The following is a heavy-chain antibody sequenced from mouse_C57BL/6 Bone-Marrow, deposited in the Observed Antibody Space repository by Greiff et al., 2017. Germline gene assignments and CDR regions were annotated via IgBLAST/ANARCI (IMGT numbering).Heavy chain of an antibody. CDR3: TGFLYDY. CDR1: GFTFSNYW. V-gene: IGHV6-3*01. J-gene: IGHJ2*01. Sequence: VQLKESGGGLVQPGGSMKLSCVASGFTFSNYWMNWVRQSPEKGLEWVAQIRLKSDNYATHYAESVKGRFTISRDDSKSSVYLQMNNLRAEDTGIYYCTGFLYDYWGQGTTLTVSS. D-gene: IGHD1-1*01. CDR2: IRLKSDNYAT.